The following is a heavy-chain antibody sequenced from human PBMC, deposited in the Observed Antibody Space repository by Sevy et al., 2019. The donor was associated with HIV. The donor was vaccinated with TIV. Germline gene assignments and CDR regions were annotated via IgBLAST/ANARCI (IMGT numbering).Heavy chain of an antibody. J-gene: IGHJ4*02. CDR2: ISSDGSSV. CDR3: ASGGTLFRY. V-gene: IGHV3-74*01. CDR1: GFSVSSNW. Sequence: GGSLRLSCAASGFSVSSNWMQWVRQAPGKGLVWVSRISSDGSSVSYADSVKGRFTISRDNAENTVYLQMNSLRAEDTAVYYCASGGTLFRYWGQGTLVTVSS. D-gene: IGHD1-1*01.